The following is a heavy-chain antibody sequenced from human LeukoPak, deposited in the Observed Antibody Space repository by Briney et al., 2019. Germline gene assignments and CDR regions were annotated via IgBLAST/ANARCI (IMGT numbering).Heavy chain of an antibody. CDR3: AVLRFLEWLSPPIY. CDR2: ISWNSGSI. V-gene: IGHV3-9*01. J-gene: IGHJ4*02. CDR1: GFTFDDYA. Sequence: GGSLRLSCAASGFTFDDYAMHWVRQAPGKGLEWVSGISWNSGSIGYADSVKGRFTISRDNAKNSLYLLTNSLRAEDTAVYYCAVLRFLEWLSPPIYWGQGTLVTVSS. D-gene: IGHD3-3*01.